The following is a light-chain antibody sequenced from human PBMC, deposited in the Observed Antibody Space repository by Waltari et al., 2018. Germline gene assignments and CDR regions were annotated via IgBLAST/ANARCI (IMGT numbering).Light chain of an antibody. CDR2: GVS. CDR1: SSDVGASNY. CDR3: SSDAGSNNYVI. J-gene: IGLJ2*01. V-gene: IGLV2-8*01. Sequence: QSALTQPPSASGSLGQSVTISRTGTSSDVGASNYVSWYQQNPGKAPKLMIFGVSKRPSGVPDRFSGSRSGNTASLTVSGLQAEDEADYYCSSDAGSNNYVILGGGTKLTVL.